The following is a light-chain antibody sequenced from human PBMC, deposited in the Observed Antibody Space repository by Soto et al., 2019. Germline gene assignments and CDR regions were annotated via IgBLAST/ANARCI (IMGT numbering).Light chain of an antibody. V-gene: IGKV3-15*01. CDR2: GAS. Sequence: ETVMTQSPATLSVSPGERATLSCRASQSVSSNLAWYQQKPGQAPRLLIYGASTRATGIPARFSGSGSGTEFTLTISSLQSEDFAVYYWQQYTHWPRTFGQGTKVEVK. J-gene: IGKJ1*01. CDR3: QQYTHWPRT. CDR1: QSVSSN.